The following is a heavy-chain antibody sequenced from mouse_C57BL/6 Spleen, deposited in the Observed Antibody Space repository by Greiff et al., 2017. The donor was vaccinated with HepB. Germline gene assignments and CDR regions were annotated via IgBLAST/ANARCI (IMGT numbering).Heavy chain of an antibody. CDR3: ATDWYYFDY. CDR2: INPSTGGT. D-gene: IGHD4-1*01. V-gene: IGHV1-42*01. J-gene: IGHJ2*01. Sequence: EVHLVESGPELVKPGASVKISCKASGYSFTGYYMNWVKQSPEKSLEWIGEINPSTGGTTYNQKFKAKATLTVDKSSSTAYMQLKSLTSEDSAVYYCATDWYYFDYWGQGTTLTVSS. CDR1: GYSFTGYY.